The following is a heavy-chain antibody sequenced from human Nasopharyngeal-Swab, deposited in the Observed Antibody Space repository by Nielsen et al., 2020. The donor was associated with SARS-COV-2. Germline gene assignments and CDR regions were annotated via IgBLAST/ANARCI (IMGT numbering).Heavy chain of an antibody. D-gene: IGHD3-10*01. Sequence: WIRQSPGKGLEWIGSIYYSGSTYYNPSLKSRVTISVHTSKNQFSLKLSSVTAADTAVYYCARQGSGSYYSRGYYFDYWGQGTLVTVSS. CDR2: IYYSGST. V-gene: IGHV4-39*01. J-gene: IGHJ4*02. CDR3: ARQGSGSYYSRGYYFDY.